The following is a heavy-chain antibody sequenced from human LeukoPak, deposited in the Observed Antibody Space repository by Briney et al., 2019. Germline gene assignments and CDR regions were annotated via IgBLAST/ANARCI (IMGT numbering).Heavy chain of an antibody. CDR3: AKGEYIVVVVAALYY. D-gene: IGHD2-15*01. CDR1: GFTFSSYG. CDR2: ISYDGSNK. V-gene: IGHV3-30*18. Sequence: PGRSLRLSCAASGFTFSSYGMHWVRQAPGKGLEWVAVISYDGSNKYYADSVKGRFTISRDNSKNTLYLQMNSLRAEDTAVYYCAKGEYIVVVVAALYYWGLGTLVTVSS. J-gene: IGHJ4*02.